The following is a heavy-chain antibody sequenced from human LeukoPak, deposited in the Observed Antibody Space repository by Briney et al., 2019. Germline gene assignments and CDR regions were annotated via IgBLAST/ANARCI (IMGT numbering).Heavy chain of an antibody. CDR1: GGSISTYY. D-gene: IGHD6-19*01. CDR2: INHSGST. J-gene: IGHJ4*02. CDR3: AREASSGWYPLDY. V-gene: IGHV4-34*01. Sequence: SETLSLTCTVSGGSISTYYWNWIRQPPGKGLEWIGEINHSGSTNYNPSLKSRVTISVDTSKNQFSLKLSSVTAADTAVYYCAREASSGWYPLDYWGQGTLVTVSS.